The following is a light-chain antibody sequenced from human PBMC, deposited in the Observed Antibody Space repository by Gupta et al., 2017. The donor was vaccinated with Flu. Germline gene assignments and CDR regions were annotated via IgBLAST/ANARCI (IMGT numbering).Light chain of an antibody. CDR3: QQYNNWPYT. CDR2: GAS. Sequence: EIVTKQSPDTPSVAPGESATLSCRASQGGSSNLAWYQQKPGQAPRLLIYGASTRATGIPARFSGSGSGTEFTLTISSLQSEDFAVYYCQQYNNWPYTFGQGTKLEIK. V-gene: IGKV3-15*01. J-gene: IGKJ2*01. CDR1: QGGSSN.